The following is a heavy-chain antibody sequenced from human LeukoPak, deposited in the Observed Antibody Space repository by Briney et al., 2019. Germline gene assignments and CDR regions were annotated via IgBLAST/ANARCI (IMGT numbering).Heavy chain of an antibody. CDR1: GFTFSSYW. CDR3: ARATMYYDFWSGYYLRDY. CDR2: IKQDGSEK. D-gene: IGHD3-3*01. V-gene: IGHV3-7*03. Sequence: QSGGSLRLSCAASGFTFSSYWMSWVRQAPGKGLEWVANIKQDGSEKYYVDSVKGRFTISRDNAKNSLYLQMNSLRAEDTAVYYCARATMYYDFWSGYYLRDYWGQGTLVTVSS. J-gene: IGHJ4*02.